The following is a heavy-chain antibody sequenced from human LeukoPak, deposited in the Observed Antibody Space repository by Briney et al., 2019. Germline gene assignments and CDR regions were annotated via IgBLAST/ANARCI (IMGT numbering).Heavy chain of an antibody. CDR2: GSNDGHTT. D-gene: IGHD2-8*01. CDR1: GFNFRIYW. J-gene: IGHJ4*02. CDR3: AGDADGPGSLIDH. Sequence: TGGSLRLSCAASGFNFRIYWMQWVRQAPGKGLEWISRGSNDGHTTTYADSVKGRFTISRDNDANTLYLEMNRLRAEDTAVYYCAGDADGPGSLIDHWGQGTLVTVSS. V-gene: IGHV3-74*03.